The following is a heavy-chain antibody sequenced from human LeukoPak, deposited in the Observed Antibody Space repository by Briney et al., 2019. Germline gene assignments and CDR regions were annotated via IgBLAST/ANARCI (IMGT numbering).Heavy chain of an antibody. CDR1: GGSISSGSYY. V-gene: IGHV4-61*02. Sequence: SETLSLTCTVSGGSISSGSYYWSWIRQPAGKGLEWIGRIYTSGSTNYNPSLKSRVTISVDTSKNQFSLKLSSVTAADTAVYYCARVGYCSSTSCYRCEGCSSMDVWGKGTTVTVSS. CDR2: IYTSGST. J-gene: IGHJ6*03. CDR3: ARVGYCSSTSCYRCEGCSSMDV. D-gene: IGHD2-2*01.